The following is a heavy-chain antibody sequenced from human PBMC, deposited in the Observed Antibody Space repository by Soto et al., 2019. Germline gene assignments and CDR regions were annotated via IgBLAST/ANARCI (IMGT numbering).Heavy chain of an antibody. Sequence: QVQLVESGGGVVQPGRSLRLSCAASGFTFSSYAMHWVRQAPGKGLEWVAVISYDGSNKYYADSVKGRFTISRDNSKNTLYLQMNSLRAEDTAVYYCASDRSVLRFDIEPSYYFDYWGQGTLVPVSS. CDR3: ASDRSVLRFDIEPSYYFDY. D-gene: IGHD3-16*01. J-gene: IGHJ4*02. CDR1: GFTFSSYA. CDR2: ISYDGSNK. V-gene: IGHV3-30-3*01.